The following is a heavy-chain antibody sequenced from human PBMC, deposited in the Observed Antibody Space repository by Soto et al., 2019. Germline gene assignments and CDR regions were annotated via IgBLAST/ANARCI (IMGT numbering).Heavy chain of an antibody. V-gene: IGHV3-9*01. CDR2: IKWNSGSI. CDR3: VKDESINWYSGHFRH. D-gene: IGHD6-13*01. Sequence: SLRLSCASSGFTFDDYAMHWVRQVPWKGLEWVSGIKWNSGSIGYADPVKGRFAISRDNAKNSLHLQMNSLRAEDTAFYYCVKDESINWYSGHFRHWGQGTLVTVSS. CDR1: GFTFDDYA. J-gene: IGHJ1*01.